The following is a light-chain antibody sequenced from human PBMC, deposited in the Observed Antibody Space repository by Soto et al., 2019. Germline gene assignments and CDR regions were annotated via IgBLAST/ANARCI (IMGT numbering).Light chain of an antibody. J-gene: IGKJ2*01. Sequence: EIVLTQCPGTLSLSPGERATLSCRASHSVSSRYLAWYQQKPGQAPRLLIYGASSRATGIPDRFSGSGSGTDFTLTISRLEPDDFAVYYCQQYGSSPPYTFGQGTKLEIK. CDR3: QQYGSSPPYT. CDR1: HSVSSRY. CDR2: GAS. V-gene: IGKV3-20*01.